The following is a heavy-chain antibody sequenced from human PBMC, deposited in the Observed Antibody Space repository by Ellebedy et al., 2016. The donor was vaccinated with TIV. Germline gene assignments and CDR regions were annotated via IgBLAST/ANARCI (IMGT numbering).Heavy chain of an antibody. CDR1: GDSVSSNSGA. J-gene: IGHJ4*02. Sequence: SQTLSLTCAISGDSVSSNSGAWNWIRQSPSGTLEWLGRTYYRSKWYTEYGASVKSRINLNPDTSKNQFSLQLRSVTPDDTAIYYCTRDSGGNYGSYCLDSWGQGTLVSVSS. D-gene: IGHD4-23*01. V-gene: IGHV6-1*01. CDR3: TRDSGGNYGSYCLDS. CDR2: TYYRSKWYT.